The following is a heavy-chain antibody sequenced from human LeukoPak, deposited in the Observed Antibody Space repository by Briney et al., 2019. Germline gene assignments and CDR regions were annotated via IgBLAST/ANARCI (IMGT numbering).Heavy chain of an antibody. J-gene: IGHJ4*02. V-gene: IGHV3-33*06. CDR3: AKDGGVTRYCSSTSCYAYYFDY. Sequence: PGGSLRLSCAASGFTFSSYGMHWVRQAPGKGLEWVAVIWYDGSNKYYADSVKGRFTISRDNSKNTLYLQMNSLRAEDTAVYYCAKDGGVTRYCSSTSCYAYYFDYWGQGTLVTVSS. D-gene: IGHD2-2*01. CDR1: GFTFSSYG. CDR2: IWYDGSNK.